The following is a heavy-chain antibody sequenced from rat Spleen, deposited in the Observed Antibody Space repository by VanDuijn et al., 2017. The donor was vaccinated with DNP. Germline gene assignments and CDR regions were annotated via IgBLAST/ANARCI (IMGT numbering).Heavy chain of an antibody. Sequence: EVQLVESGGGVVQPGRSLKLSCAASGFTFSYYGMAWVRQPPKKGLEWVASISANAGSSSYRDSVKGRFTISRDDAKNTLYLQMNSLRSEDMATYYCARHGRVTTVATYWYFDFWGPGTMVTVSS. CDR2: ISANAGSS. V-gene: IGHV5S13*01. J-gene: IGHJ1*01. D-gene: IGHD1-3*01. CDR3: ARHGRVTTVATYWYFDF. CDR1: GFTFSYYG.